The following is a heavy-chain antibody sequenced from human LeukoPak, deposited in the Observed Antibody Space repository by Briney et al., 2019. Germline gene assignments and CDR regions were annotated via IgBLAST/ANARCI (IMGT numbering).Heavy chain of an antibody. V-gene: IGHV4-39*01. CDR1: GGLITSTIHC. CDR2: IYYNVTT. D-gene: IGHD6-19*01. CDR3: ARQPTVKRGAVASNFDY. Sequence: SETLSLTCSVSGGLITSTIHCWAWLRQPPGQGLEWIASIYYNVTTYYNASLESRVTMSVDTSRNQFSLRLSSVSAADTSVYYCARQPTVKRGAVASNFDYWGQGTLVTVSS. J-gene: IGHJ4*02.